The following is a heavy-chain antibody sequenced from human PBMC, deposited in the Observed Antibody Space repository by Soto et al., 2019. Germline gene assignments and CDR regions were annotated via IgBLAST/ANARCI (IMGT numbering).Heavy chain of an antibody. Sequence: GGSLRLSCAASGFTFSSYGMHWVRQAPGKGLEWVAVIWYDGSDEYYADSVKGRFTISRDNAKNTLYLQMNSLRAEDTAMYYCARVYDSSGFYSTDYLSTYFDNWGQGTLVTVSS. CDR3: ARVYDSSGFYSTDYLSTYFDN. J-gene: IGHJ4*02. D-gene: IGHD3-22*01. CDR2: IWYDGSDE. CDR1: GFTFSSYG. V-gene: IGHV3-33*01.